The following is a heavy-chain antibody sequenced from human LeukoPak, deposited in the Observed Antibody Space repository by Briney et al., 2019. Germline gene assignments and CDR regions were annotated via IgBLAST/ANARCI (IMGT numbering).Heavy chain of an antibody. D-gene: IGHD6-13*01. Sequence: GGSLRLSCAASGFTFSTFAMIWVRQPPGKGLEWVSGISASGGLTYYADSVKGRFTISRDNSKNTLHLQMNSLRDDDTAVYYCAKGGSSWSEFDYWGQGTLVTVSS. V-gene: IGHV3-23*01. J-gene: IGHJ4*02. CDR3: AKGGSSWSEFDY. CDR2: ISASGGLT. CDR1: GFTFSTFA.